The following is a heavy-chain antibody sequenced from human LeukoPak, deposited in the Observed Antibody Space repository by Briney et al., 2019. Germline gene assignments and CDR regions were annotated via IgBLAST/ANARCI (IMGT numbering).Heavy chain of an antibody. CDR3: ARTVSIAAAGLDY. CDR2: INPNSGGT. CDR1: GYTFTGYY. D-gene: IGHD6-13*01. V-gene: IGHV1-2*04. J-gene: IGHJ4*02. Sequence: GASVKVSCKASGYTFTGYYMHWVRQAPGQGLEWMGWINPNSGGTNYAQKFQGWVTMTRDTSISTAYMELSRLRSDDTAVCYCARTVSIAAAGLDYWGQGTLVTVSS.